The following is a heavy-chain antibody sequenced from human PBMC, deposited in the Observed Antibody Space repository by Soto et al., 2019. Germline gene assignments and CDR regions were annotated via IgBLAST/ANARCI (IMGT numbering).Heavy chain of an antibody. CDR3: AREPPTYGSGNYYYYGMDV. CDR1: GYTFTSYY. V-gene: IGHV1-46*01. D-gene: IGHD3-10*01. J-gene: IGHJ6*02. Sequence: ASVKVSCKASGYTFTSYYMHWVRQAPGQGLEWMGIINPSGGSTSYAQKFQGRVTMTRDTSTSTVYMELSSLRSEDTAVYYCAREPPTYGSGNYYYYGMDVWGQGTTVTVS. CDR2: INPSGGST.